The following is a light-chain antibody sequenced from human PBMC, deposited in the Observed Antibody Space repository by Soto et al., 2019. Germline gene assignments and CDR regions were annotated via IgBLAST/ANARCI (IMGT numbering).Light chain of an antibody. Sequence: QSALTQPRSVSGSAGQSVTISCTGTSSDVGGYNYVSWYQQHPGKAPKLMIYDVSKRPSGVPDRFSGSKSGNTASLTISGLQAEDEADYYCCSYAGSYRRIFGTGTKVTVL. J-gene: IGLJ1*01. CDR3: CSYAGSYRRI. CDR2: DVS. CDR1: SSDVGGYNY. V-gene: IGLV2-11*01.